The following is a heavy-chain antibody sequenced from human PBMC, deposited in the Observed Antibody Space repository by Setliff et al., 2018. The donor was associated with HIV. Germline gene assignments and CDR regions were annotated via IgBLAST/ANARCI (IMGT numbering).Heavy chain of an antibody. CDR1: GGSFSGYY. CDR2: INHSGST. J-gene: IGHJ3*02. V-gene: IGHV4-34*01. D-gene: IGHD3-22*01. Sequence: SETLSLTCAVYGGSFSGYYWTWIRQPPGKGLEWIGEINHSGSTNYNPSLKSRVTISVDTSKNQFSLKLSSVTAADTAVYYCVRGLVEEIVVITQPRLKYAFDIWGQGTMVTVSS. CDR3: VRGLVEEIVVITQPRLKYAFDI.